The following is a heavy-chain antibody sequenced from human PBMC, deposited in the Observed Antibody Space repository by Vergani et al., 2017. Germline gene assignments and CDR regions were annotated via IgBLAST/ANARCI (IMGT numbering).Heavy chain of an antibody. CDR1: GFTFSSYG. D-gene: IGHD6-19*01. CDR2: IWYDGSKT. J-gene: IGHJ4*02. V-gene: IGHV3-33*01. CDR3: ARPQWGRILDIAVLGGGFNS. Sequence: QVQLVESGGGVVQPGRSLRLSCAASGFTFSSYGMHCVRQAPGKGLEWVAVIWYDGSKTYYADSVKGRFTISRDNSKDTLFLQMNSLRAEDTAVYYCARPQWGRILDIAVLGGGFNSWGQGTLVTVSS.